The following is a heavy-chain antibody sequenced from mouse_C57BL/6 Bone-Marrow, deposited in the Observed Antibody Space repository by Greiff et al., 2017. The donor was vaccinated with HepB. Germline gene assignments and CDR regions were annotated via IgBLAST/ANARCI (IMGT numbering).Heavy chain of an antibody. J-gene: IGHJ3*01. CDR1: GFTFSSYA. CDR2: ISSGGDYI. D-gene: IGHD1-1*01. Sequence: EVQLVESGEGLVKPGGSLKLSCAASGFTFSSYAMSWVRQTPEKRLEWVAYISSGGDYIYYADTVKGRFTISRDNARNTLYLQMSSLKSEDTAMYYCTREDYDYGSSPAWFAYWGQGTLVTVSA. V-gene: IGHV5-9-1*02. CDR3: TREDYDYGSSPAWFAY.